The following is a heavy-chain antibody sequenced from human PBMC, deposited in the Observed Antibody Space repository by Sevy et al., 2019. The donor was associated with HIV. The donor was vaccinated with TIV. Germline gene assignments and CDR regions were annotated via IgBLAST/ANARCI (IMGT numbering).Heavy chain of an antibody. Sequence: GGSLRLSCAASGFTFSSYAMSWVRQSPGKGLEWVSCIIGSGGRTYYAESVKGRFTISRDNAKNTLYLQMNNLRAEDTAVYYCAKGGHDYGDFYFNYWGQGTLVTVSS. CDR3: AKGGHDYGDFYFNY. CDR2: IIGSGGRT. CDR1: GFTFSSYA. D-gene: IGHD4-17*01. V-gene: IGHV3-23*01. J-gene: IGHJ4*02.